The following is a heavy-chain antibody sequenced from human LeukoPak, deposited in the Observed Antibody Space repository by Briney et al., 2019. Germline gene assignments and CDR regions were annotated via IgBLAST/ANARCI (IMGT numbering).Heavy chain of an antibody. Sequence: GGSLRLSCAVSVFTFKTYPMSWLRQAPGKGLEWVSDIGVSGDTYYAGSVKGRFIISRDNSKNTVYLQMNSLRADDTAVYYCAKDSRWPNDAFDIWGQGTLVTVSS. CDR3: AKDSRWPNDAFDI. D-gene: IGHD6-13*01. V-gene: IGHV3-23*01. J-gene: IGHJ3*02. CDR1: VFTFKTYP. CDR2: IGVSGDT.